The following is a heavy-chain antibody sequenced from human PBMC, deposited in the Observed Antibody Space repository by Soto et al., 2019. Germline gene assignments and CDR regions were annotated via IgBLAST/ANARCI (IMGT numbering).Heavy chain of an antibody. CDR1: GCSLNNYH. CDR3: ARSRAGGGSYEF. J-gene: IGHJ3*01. D-gene: IGHD3-16*01. Sequence: QVQLQESGPGLVKPSETLSLTCTVSGCSLNNYHWSWVRLPPAKGLEWLGFIHYTGSTRYSPSLHSRITLSVDTSKNQFSLKLNSVTAADTAGYYCARSRAGGGSYEFWGQGKMVNVAS. V-gene: IGHV4-59*01. CDR2: IHYTGST.